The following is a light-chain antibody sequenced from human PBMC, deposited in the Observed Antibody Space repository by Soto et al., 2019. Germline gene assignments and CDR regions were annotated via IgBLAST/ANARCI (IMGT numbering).Light chain of an antibody. CDR2: GAS. CDR3: QQYNNWPII. CDR1: QSVSSN. J-gene: IGKJ5*01. V-gene: IGKV3-15*01. Sequence: EIVLTQSPATLSLSPGERATLSCRASQSVSSNLAWYQQKPGQAPRLLIYGASTRATGVPARFSGSGSGTEFTLTISSLQSEDFAVYFCQQYNNWPIIFGQGTRLEIK.